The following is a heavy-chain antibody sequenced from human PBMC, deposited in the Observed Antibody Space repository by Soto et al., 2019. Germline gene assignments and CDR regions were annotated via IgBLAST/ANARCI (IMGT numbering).Heavy chain of an antibody. CDR2: ITFSSSTT. J-gene: IGHJ3*02. V-gene: IGHV3-48*01. D-gene: IGHD3-10*01. CDR3: ARGLSGSGTRTFDS. CDR1: GFSFSSYS. Sequence: TGGSLRLSCAAPGFSFSSYSMNLVRQAPGKGLEWVSYITFSSSTTYYADSVKGRFTISRDNAKNSLYLQMNSLGAEDTAVYYCARGLSGSGTRTFDSWGQGTMVTVPS.